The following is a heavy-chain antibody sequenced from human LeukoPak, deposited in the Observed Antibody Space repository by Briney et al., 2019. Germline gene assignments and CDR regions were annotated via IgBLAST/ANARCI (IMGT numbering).Heavy chain of an antibody. CDR3: ARVGSNYVADY. D-gene: IGHD4-11*01. J-gene: IGHJ4*02. CDR2: IGTAGDT. V-gene: IGHV3-13*01. Sequence: GGSLRLSCAASGFTFSSYDMHWVRQATGKGLEWVSAIGTAGDTYYPGSVKGRFTISRENAKNSLYLQMNSLRAGDTAVYYCARVGSNYVADYWGQGTLVTVSS. CDR1: GFTFSSYD.